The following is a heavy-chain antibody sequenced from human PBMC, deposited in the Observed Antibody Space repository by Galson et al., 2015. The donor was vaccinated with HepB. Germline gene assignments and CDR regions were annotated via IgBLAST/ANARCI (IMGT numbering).Heavy chain of an antibody. CDR1: GFTFDDYA. V-gene: IGHV3-9*01. CDR2: ISWNSGSI. CDR3: AKDGMVLGAVAGTYYFDY. Sequence: SLRLSCAASGFTFDDYAMHWVRQAPGKGLEWVSGISWNSGSIGYADSVKGRFTISRDNAKNSLYLQMNSLRAEDTALYYCAKDGMVLGAVAGTYYFDYWGQGTLVTVSS. D-gene: IGHD6-19*01. J-gene: IGHJ4*02.